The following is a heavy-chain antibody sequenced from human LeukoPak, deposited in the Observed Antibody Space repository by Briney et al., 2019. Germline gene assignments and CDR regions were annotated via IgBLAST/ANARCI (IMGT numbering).Heavy chain of an antibody. V-gene: IGHV1-3*01. CDR1: GYTFTNYT. CDR2: INAANGNT. Sequence: ASVKVSCKASGYTFTNYTMHWVRQAPGQRLGWMGWINAANGNTKCSQKFQGRVTITRDTSASTAYMELSSLRSEDTAVYYCARVPSSGWSCFDYWGQGTLVTVSS. D-gene: IGHD6-19*01. CDR3: ARVPSSGWSCFDY. J-gene: IGHJ4*02.